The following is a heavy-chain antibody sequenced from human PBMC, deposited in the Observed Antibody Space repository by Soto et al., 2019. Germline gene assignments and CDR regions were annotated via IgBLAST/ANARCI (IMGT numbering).Heavy chain of an antibody. CDR1: GYTFTSFD. V-gene: IGHV1-18*04. CDR3: ARGGYSSGDHY. CDR2: TTASNTHT. Sequence: QVQLLQSVTEVKEPGASVKVSCKASGYTFTSFDISWVRQAPGQGLEWVGWTTASNTHTNYAQKLQGRVTMTTDTPTPTAYVELRSLRSDYTAIYYCARGGYSSGDHYWGQGILVTVSS. J-gene: IGHJ4*02. D-gene: IGHD2-15*01.